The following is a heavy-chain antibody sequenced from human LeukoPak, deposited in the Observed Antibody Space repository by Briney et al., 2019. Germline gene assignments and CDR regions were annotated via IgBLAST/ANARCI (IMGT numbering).Heavy chain of an antibody. J-gene: IGHJ5*02. CDR2: INIGGTNT. Sequence: GGSLRLSCAASRFTFNDYYMSWIRQAAGKGREWLSYINIGGTNTQYADSVKGRFTISRDNDKKSLYLEMNNLRAEDTAVYYCETDGAGFETWGQGVLVT. CDR3: ETDGAGFET. V-gene: IGHV3-11*01. CDR1: RFTFNDYY.